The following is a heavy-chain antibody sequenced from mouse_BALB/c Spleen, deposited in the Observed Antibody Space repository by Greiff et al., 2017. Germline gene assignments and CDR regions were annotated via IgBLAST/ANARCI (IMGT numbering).Heavy chain of an antibody. Sequence: VQLQQSGPELVRPGASVKMSCKASGYTFTSYWMHWVKQRPGQGLEWIGMIDPSNSETRSNQKFKDKATLNVDHSSNTAYMQPSSLTSEDSAVYYCAKDGRGRFDVWGAGTTVTVSS. CDR3: AKDGRGRFDV. CDR2: IDPSNSET. D-gene: IGHD1-1*01. CDR1: GYTFTSYW. V-gene: IGHV1-74*01. J-gene: IGHJ1*01.